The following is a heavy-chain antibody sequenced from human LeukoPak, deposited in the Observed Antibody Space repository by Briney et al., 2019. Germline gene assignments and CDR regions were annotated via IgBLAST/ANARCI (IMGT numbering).Heavy chain of an antibody. Sequence: GGSPRLSCAASGFTFSSYEMNWVRQAPGKGLEWVSYISSSGSTIYYADSVKGRFTISRDNAKNSLYLQMNSLRAEDTAVYYCARVPDYDFWSGWGYYFDYWGQGTLVTVSS. D-gene: IGHD3-3*01. CDR2: ISSSGSTI. V-gene: IGHV3-48*03. CDR1: GFTFSSYE. CDR3: ARVPDYDFWSGWGYYFDY. J-gene: IGHJ4*02.